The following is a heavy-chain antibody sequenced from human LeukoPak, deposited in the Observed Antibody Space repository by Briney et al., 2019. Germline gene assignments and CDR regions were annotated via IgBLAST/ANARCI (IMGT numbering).Heavy chain of an antibody. CDR3: AKAPRFGDHATEYYYYYMDV. D-gene: IGHD3-3*01. J-gene: IGHJ6*03. CDR2: ISRSGGST. Sequence: GGSLRLSCAASGFTFSNYAMNWVRQAPGKGLEWVSSISRSGGSTFYADSVEGRFTISRDNSKNTLYLQMNSLRAEDTAVYYRAKAPRFGDHATEYYYYYMDVWGKGTTVTVSS. CDR1: GFTFSNYA. V-gene: IGHV3-23*01.